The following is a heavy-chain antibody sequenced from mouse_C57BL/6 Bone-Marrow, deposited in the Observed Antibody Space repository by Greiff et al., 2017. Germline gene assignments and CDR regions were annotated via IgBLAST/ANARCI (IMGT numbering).Heavy chain of an antibody. V-gene: IGHV1-82*01. CDR2: IYPGDGDT. CDR1: GYAFSSSW. Sequence: VQLQQSGPELVKPGASVKISCKASGYAFSSSWMNWVKQRPGKGLEWIGRIYPGDGDTNYNGKFKGKATLTADKSSSTAYIQLSRLTSEDSAVYFGARSGDYDDAMDYWGQGTSVTVSS. D-gene: IGHD2-4*01. CDR3: ARSGDYDDAMDY. J-gene: IGHJ4*01.